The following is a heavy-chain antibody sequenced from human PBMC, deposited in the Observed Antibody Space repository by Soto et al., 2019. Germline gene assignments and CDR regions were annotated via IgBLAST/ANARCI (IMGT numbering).Heavy chain of an antibody. CDR2: INHSGST. V-gene: IGHV4-34*01. CDR3: ARCLSSSTTFKTGIVP. Sequence: SETLSLTGAVYGGSFSGYYWSWIRQPPGKGLEWIGEINHSGSTNYTQSLKSRDTISGDTSKNQFSLKLSSVTVADTSVYFCARCLSSSTTFKTGIVPSDQGTLVTVS. D-gene: IGHD3-16*01. J-gene: IGHJ5*02. CDR1: GGSFSGYY.